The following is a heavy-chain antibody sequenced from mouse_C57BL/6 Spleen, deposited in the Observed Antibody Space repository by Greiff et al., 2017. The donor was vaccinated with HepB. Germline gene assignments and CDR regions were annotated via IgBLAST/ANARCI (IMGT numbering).Heavy chain of an antibody. J-gene: IGHJ3*01. CDR1: GFNIKDYY. V-gene: IGHV14-2*01. Sequence: EVKLVESGAELVKPGASVKLSCTASGFNIKDYYMHWVKQRTEQGLEWIGRIDPEDGETKYAPKFQGKATITADTSSNTAYLQLSSLTSEDTAVYYCAPSMSSGYWFAYWGQGTLVTVSA. CDR2: IDPEDGET. CDR3: APSMSSGYWFAY. D-gene: IGHD3-2*02.